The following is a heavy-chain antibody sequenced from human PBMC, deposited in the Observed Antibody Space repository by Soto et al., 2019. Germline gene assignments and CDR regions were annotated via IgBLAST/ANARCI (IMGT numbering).Heavy chain of an antibody. CDR1: GGSISSSSYY. CDR3: AGRSATPDYYDSSGYHLGELIDY. J-gene: IGHJ4*02. Sequence: SETLSLTCTVFGGSISSSSYYWGLIRQPPGKGLEWIGSIYYSGSTYYNPSLKSRVTISVDTSKNQFSLKLSSVTAADTAVYYCAGRSATPDYYDSSGYHLGELIDYWGQGTLVTVSS. V-gene: IGHV4-39*01. D-gene: IGHD3-22*01. CDR2: IYYSGST.